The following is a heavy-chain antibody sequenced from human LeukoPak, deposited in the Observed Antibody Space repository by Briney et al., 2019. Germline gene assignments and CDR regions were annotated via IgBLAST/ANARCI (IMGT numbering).Heavy chain of an antibody. V-gene: IGHV3-33*01. CDR1: GFTFSNYG. CDR3: AANFDF. J-gene: IGHJ4*02. CDR2: IWYDGSTK. Sequence: PGRSLRLSCAASGFTFSNYGMHWVRQAPGRGLEWVAVIWYDGSTKYYADSVKGRFTISRDNSKKMLYLQMNSLRAEDKAVYYCAANFDFWGQGTLVTVSS.